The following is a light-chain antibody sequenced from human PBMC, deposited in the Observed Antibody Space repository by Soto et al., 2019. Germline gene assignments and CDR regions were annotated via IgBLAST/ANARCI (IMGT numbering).Light chain of an antibody. CDR1: QSVSNNY. CDR3: QQLNSYPVT. Sequence: DIVLTQSPGTLSLSPGERATLSCRASQSVSNNYLAWYQQKPGQAPRLLIYGASTRATGIPARFSGSGSGTDFTLTISSLQPEDFATYYCQQLNSYPVTFGQGTRLEIK. V-gene: IGKV3-20*01. CDR2: GAS. J-gene: IGKJ5*01.